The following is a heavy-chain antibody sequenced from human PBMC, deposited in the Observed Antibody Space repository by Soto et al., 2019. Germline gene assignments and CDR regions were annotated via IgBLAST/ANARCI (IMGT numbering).Heavy chain of an antibody. Sequence: EVQLVESGGGLVQPGGSLRLSCAASGFTFSSYSMNWVRQAPGKGLEWVSYISSSSSTIYYADSVKGRFTISRDNAKNSLYLQMNSLRAEDTAVYYCARDPGEEYNRDYYYYYMDVWGKGTTVTVSS. CDR2: ISSSSSTI. CDR3: ARDPGEEYNRDYYYYYMDV. J-gene: IGHJ6*03. D-gene: IGHD1-20*01. V-gene: IGHV3-48*01. CDR1: GFTFSSYS.